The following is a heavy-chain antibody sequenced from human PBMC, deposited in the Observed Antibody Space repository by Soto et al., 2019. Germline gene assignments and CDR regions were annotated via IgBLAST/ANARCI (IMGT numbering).Heavy chain of an antibody. Sequence: EVQLVESGGGLVQPGRSLRLSCAASGFTFDDYAMHWVRQAPGKGLEWVSGISWNSGSIGYADSVKGRFAISRDNAKNPLYLQMNSLRAEDTALYYCAKGLRVEYWYFDLWGRGTLVTVSS. J-gene: IGHJ2*01. V-gene: IGHV3-9*01. CDR1: GFTFDDYA. D-gene: IGHD3-3*01. CDR3: AKGLRVEYWYFDL. CDR2: ISWNSGSI.